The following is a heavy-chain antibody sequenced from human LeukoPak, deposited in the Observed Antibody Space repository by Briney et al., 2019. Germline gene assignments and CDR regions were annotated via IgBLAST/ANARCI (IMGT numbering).Heavy chain of an antibody. CDR1: GYSFTSYW. J-gene: IGHJ4*02. V-gene: IGHV5-51*01. CDR2: IYPGDSDT. CDR3: ARQPGAYCGGDCYRDY. Sequence: GESLKISCKGSGYSFTSYWIGWVRQMPGKGLEWMGIIYPGDSDTRYSPSFQGQVTISADKSISTAYLQWSSLKASDTAMYYYARQPGAYCGGDCYRDYWGQGTLVTVSS. D-gene: IGHD2-21*01.